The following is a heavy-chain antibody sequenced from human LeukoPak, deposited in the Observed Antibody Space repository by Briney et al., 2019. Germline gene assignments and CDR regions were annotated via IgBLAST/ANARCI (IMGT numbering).Heavy chain of an antibody. D-gene: IGHD1-1*01. CDR2: IDSDGSST. Sequence: GSLRLSCAASGFTFSSYWMHWVRQAPGKGLVWVSRIDSDGSSTNYADSVKGRFTISRDNAKNSLYLQMNSLRAEDTALYYCARGKLERDAFDIWGQGTMVTVSS. CDR3: ARGKLERDAFDI. V-gene: IGHV3-74*01. CDR1: GFTFSSYW. J-gene: IGHJ3*02.